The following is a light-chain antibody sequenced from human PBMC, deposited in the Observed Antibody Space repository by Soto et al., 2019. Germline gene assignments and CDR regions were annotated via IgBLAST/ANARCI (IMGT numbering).Light chain of an antibody. CDR1: SSKIGSNT. CDR3: AAWDDSLNGYVV. Sequence: QSPLTKAPSGTGTPGPGVPLSFSGNSSKIGSNTVNRYQQLPGTAPKLLIYSNNQRPSGVPDRFSGSKSGTSASLAISGLQSEDEADYYCAAWDDSLNGYVVFGGGTKVTVL. V-gene: IGLV1-44*01. CDR2: SNN. J-gene: IGLJ2*01.